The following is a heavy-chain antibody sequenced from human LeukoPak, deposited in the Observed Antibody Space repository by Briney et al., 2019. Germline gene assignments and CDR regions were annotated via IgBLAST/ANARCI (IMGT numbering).Heavy chain of an antibody. D-gene: IGHD3-10*01. J-gene: IGHJ4*02. Sequence: PGGSLRLSCAASGFTFSSYWMHWGRQAPGKGLVWVSRINNDGSSTSYADSVKGRFTISRDNAKNTLYLQMNSLRAEDTAVYYCARDQGMIRGTKDYWGQGTLVTVSS. CDR2: INNDGSST. V-gene: IGHV3-74*01. CDR3: ARDQGMIRGTKDY. CDR1: GFTFSSYW.